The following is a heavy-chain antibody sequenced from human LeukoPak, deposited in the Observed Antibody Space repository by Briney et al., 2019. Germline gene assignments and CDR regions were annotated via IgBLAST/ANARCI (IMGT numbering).Heavy chain of an antibody. D-gene: IGHD2-15*01. CDR2: IRTKAYGGTT. Sequence: GGSLRLSCTASGFIFGDYAMSWFRQAPGKGLEWVSFIRTKAYGGTTEYAASVKGRFTISRDDSKSIAYLQMNSLKTEDTAVYYCTRGKGDQGWYWGQGTLVTVSS. CDR1: GFIFGDYA. V-gene: IGHV3-49*03. CDR3: TRGKGDQGWY. J-gene: IGHJ4*02.